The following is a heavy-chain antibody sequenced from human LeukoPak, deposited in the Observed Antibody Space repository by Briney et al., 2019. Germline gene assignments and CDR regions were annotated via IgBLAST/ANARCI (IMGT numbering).Heavy chain of an antibody. CDR3: ARASDFWSGYFFDY. CDR1: GFTFSSYA. V-gene: IGHV3-64*01. J-gene: IGHJ4*02. D-gene: IGHD3-3*01. Sequence: GGSLRLSCAACGFTFSSYAMHWVRQAPGKGLEYVSAISSNGGSTYYANSVKGRFTISRDNSKNTLYLQMGSLRAEDMAVYYCARASDFWSGYFFDYWGQGTLVTVSS. CDR2: ISSNGGST.